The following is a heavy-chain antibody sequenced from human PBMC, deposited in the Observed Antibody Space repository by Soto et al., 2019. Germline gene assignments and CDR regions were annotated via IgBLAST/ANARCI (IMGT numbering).Heavy chain of an antibody. Sequence: QLQLQQSGPGLVKPSEPLSLTCSVSGGSIDSSNFYWGWIRQPPGEGLEWIGSTYYRANTYYNSSLKNRVSISVDTSKNRFSLTLNSVTSADTAVYYFARHGGWAPLDDWGQGTLVTVSS. CDR1: GGSIDSSNFY. CDR2: TYYRANT. V-gene: IGHV4-39*01. J-gene: IGHJ4*02. CDR3: ARHGGWAPLDD. D-gene: IGHD3-16*01.